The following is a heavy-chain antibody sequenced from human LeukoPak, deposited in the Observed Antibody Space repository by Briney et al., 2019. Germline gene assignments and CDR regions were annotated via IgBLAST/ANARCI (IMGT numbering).Heavy chain of an antibody. V-gene: IGHV3-74*01. CDR3: AREGTYSNGPDY. CDR2: INSDGTST. J-gene: IGHJ4*02. D-gene: IGHD3-22*01. Sequence: AGGSLRLSCAASGFTFSSHWVHWVRQAPGKGLVWVSRINSDGTSTTYADSVKGRFTISRDNAKNTLYLQMNSLRVEDTAVFHCAREGTYSNGPDYWGQGTLVTVSS. CDR1: GFTFSSHW.